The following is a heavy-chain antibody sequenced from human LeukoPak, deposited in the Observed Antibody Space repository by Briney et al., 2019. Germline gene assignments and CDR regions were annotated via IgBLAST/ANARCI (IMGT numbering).Heavy chain of an antibody. V-gene: IGHV4-59*08. CDR2: IYYTGST. CDR1: GGSIGTYY. J-gene: IGHJ3*02. CDR3: ARPSIPSAAASALDI. D-gene: IGHD2-2*01. Sequence: SETLSLTCSVSGGSIGTYYWTWIRQPPGKGLEWIGYIYYTGSTNYNPSLKSRATMSVDTSKSQGSLKMTSVTVADTAVYYCARPSIPSAAASALDIWGQGTMVTVSS.